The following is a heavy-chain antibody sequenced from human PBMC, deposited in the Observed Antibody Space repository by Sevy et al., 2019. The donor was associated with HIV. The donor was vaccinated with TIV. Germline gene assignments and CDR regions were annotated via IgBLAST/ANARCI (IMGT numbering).Heavy chain of an antibody. CDR1: AFTFSSYS. CDR3: ARDFLLWFREPGD. D-gene: IGHD3-10*01. Sequence: GGSLRLSCAASAFTFSSYSMNWVRQAPGKGLEWVSYISSSSSTIYYADAVKGRFTISRDNAKNSLYLQMNSLRAEDTAVYYCARDFLLWFREPGDWGQGTLVTVSS. J-gene: IGHJ4*02. CDR2: ISSSSSTI. V-gene: IGHV3-48*01.